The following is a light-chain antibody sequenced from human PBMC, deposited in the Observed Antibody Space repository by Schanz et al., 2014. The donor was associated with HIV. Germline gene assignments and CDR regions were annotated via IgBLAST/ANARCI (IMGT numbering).Light chain of an antibody. CDR3: QQLNDYPRT. Sequence: IQLTQSPSSLSASVGDRVTITCRASQGISSYLAWYQQKPGKAPKLLIYAASTLQSGVPSGFSGSASGTDFTLTISSLQPEDFATYYCQQLNDYPRTFGGGTKVEIK. V-gene: IGKV1-9*01. CDR1: QGISSY. CDR2: AAS. J-gene: IGKJ4*01.